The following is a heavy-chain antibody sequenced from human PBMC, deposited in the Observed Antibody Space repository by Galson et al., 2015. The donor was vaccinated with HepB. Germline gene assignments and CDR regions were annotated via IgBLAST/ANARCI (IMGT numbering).Heavy chain of an antibody. V-gene: IGHV3-30*03. Sequence: SLRLSCAASGFTLGNYSLHWVRQAPGKGLEWLAIISYDGTDKKYADSVKGRFTISRDNSKNTLFLQLNSLRADDTAVYYCAREDNWNYWVYWGQGTLVTVSS. D-gene: IGHD1-7*01. CDR3: AREDNWNYWVY. J-gene: IGHJ4*02. CDR1: GFTLGNYS. CDR2: ISYDGTDK.